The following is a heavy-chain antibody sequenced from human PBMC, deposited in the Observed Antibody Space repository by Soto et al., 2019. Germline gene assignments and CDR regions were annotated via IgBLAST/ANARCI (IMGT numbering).Heavy chain of an antibody. CDR1: GGTLSSYA. V-gene: IGHV1-69*19. CDR2: IIPIFGTA. J-gene: IGHJ6*01. Sequence: QVQLMQSRAEVNKTGSSVKDSCKASGGTLSSYAISWVRQSPGQGLDWMGGIIPIFGTAAYAQKFQSRVRITADLSTRTAYMVLSSLITKVMAVNYCAVTSDAYYSSVVLDYGMDVWGQVTEVTGSS. CDR3: AVTSDAYYSSVVLDYGMDV. D-gene: IGHD3-16*01.